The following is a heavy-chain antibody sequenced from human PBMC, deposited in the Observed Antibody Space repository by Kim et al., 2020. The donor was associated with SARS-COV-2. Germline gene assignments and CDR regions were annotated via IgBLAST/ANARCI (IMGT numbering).Heavy chain of an antibody. J-gene: IGHJ6*02. Sequence: ASVKVSCKASGYTFTSYGISWVRQAPGQGLEWMGWISAYNGNTNYAQKLQGRVTMTTDTSTSTAYMELRSLRSDDTAVYYCARDSDLGVRGNYYGMDVWGQGTTVTVSS. CDR2: ISAYNGNT. V-gene: IGHV1-18*01. D-gene: IGHD3-10*01. CDR3: ARDSDLGVRGNYYGMDV. CDR1: GYTFTSYG.